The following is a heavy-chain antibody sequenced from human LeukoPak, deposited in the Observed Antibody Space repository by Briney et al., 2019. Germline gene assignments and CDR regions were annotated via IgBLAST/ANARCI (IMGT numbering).Heavy chain of an antibody. CDR1: GGSISSYY. CDR3: ARSGDFWSGYYIDY. CDR2: IYYSGST. Sequence: PSETLSLTCTASGGSISSYYWSWIRKPPGKGLGWIGYIYYSGSTNYNPSLKSRVTISVDTSKNQFSLKLSSVTAADTAVYYCARSGDFWSGYYIDYWGQGTLVTVSS. J-gene: IGHJ4*02. D-gene: IGHD3-3*01. V-gene: IGHV4-59*01.